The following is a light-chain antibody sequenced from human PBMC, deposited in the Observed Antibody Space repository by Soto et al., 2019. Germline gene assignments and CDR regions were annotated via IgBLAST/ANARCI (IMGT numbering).Light chain of an antibody. V-gene: IGKV1-39*01. CDR2: AAS. CDR1: QSISNH. CDR3: QQYNSYPGT. Sequence: DIQMTQSPSSLSASVEDRVIITCRASQSISNHLNWYQQKPGKAPKLLIYAASSLQSGVPSRFSGSGSGTDFTLTISSLQPDDFATYYCQQYNSYPGTFGQGTKVDIK. J-gene: IGKJ1*01.